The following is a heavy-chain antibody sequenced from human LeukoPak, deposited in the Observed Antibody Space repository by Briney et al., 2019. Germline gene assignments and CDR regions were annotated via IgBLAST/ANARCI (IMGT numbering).Heavy chain of an antibody. D-gene: IGHD2-8*02. CDR2: ISNDGNKK. Sequence: GGSLRLSCAATGFTFSTYGMHWVRQAPGKGLEWVAAISNDGNKKYYANSVKGRFTISRDNPKNTLFLQMNSLRAEDTAVYYCAKEGWDKSYWYGRIDYWGQGTLVTVSS. CDR1: GFTFSTYG. V-gene: IGHV3-30*18. CDR3: AKEGWDKSYWYGRIDY. J-gene: IGHJ4*02.